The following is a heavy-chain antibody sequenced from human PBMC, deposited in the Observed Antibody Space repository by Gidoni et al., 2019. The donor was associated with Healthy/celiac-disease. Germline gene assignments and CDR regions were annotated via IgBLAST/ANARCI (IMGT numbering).Heavy chain of an antibody. CDR3: AKGLGDGYNPVDY. J-gene: IGHJ4*02. CDR1: GFTFSSYA. Sequence: EVQLLESGGGLVQPGGSLRLSCAASGFTFSSYAMSWVRQAPGKGLGWVAAISGSGGSTYYADSVKGRFTISRDNSKNTLYLQMNSLRAEDTAVYYCAKGLGDGYNPVDYWGQGTLVTVSS. V-gene: IGHV3-23*01. D-gene: IGHD5-12*01. CDR2: ISGSGGST.